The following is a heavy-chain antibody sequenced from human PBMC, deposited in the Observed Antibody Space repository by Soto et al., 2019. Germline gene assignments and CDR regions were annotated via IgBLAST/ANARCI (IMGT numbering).Heavy chain of an antibody. J-gene: IGHJ5*02. CDR3: AREWFSPNNWFDP. D-gene: IGHD3-22*01. CDR2: VYFRGSS. V-gene: IGHV4-4*07. CDR1: GGSMNNYY. Sequence: QVHLQESGPGLVKPSETLSLTCNVSGGSMNNYYWSWIRQPAGKGLEWIGRVYFRGSSLFNPSLKGRVTMSVDTSKNQVSLKLSSVTAADTAVYYCAREWFSPNNWFDPWGQGTLVTVSS.